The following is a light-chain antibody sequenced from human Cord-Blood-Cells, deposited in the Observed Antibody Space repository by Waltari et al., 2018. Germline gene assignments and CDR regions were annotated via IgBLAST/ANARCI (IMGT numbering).Light chain of an antibody. CDR3: SSYTSSSTYV. V-gene: IGLV2-14*01. CDR2: EVS. Sequence: QSALTQPASVSGSPVPSITIPCTATSSDVGGYNYASGYHQHPGKAPKPMIYEVSNRPSGVSNRFSGSKSGNTASLTISGLQAEDEADYYCSSYTSSSTYVFGTGTKVTVL. J-gene: IGLJ1*01. CDR1: SSDVGGYNY.